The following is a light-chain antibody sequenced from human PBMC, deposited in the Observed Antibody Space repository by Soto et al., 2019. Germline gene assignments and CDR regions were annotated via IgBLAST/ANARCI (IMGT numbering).Light chain of an antibody. CDR3: QQHYTYTWT. CDR2: DAS. Sequence: DIQMTQSPSTLSASIGDRVTITCRASQSIGRWLAWYQQKPGKAPNLLIYDASTLESGVPSRFSGSGSETQFTLTISSLQPEDFATYYCQQHYTYTWTFGQGTKVDIK. V-gene: IGKV1-5*01. CDR1: QSIGRW. J-gene: IGKJ1*01.